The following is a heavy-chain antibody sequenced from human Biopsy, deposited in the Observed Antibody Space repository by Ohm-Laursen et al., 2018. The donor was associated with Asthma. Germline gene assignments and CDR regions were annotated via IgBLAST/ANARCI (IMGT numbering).Heavy chain of an antibody. CDR1: SGSGGYMRSGNYY. Sequence: SETLSLTCSLSSGSGGYMRSGNYYWGWIRQPHGKGLEWIGSIYYSGTTYYNPSLGSRVTVSADTSKNQFFLNITSVTAADTAVYYCVRGSSSWHHGPFHYYYGLDVWGQGTTATVSS. CDR3: VRGSSSWHHGPFHYYYGLDV. J-gene: IGHJ6*02. V-gene: IGHV4-39*01. CDR2: IYYSGTT. D-gene: IGHD6-13*01.